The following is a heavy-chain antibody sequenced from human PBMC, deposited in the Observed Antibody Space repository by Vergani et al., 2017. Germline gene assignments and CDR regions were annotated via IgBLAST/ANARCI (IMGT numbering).Heavy chain of an antibody. CDR1: GFTFSSYA. CDR3: TTLSPNWAHW. CDR2: ISGSGGST. V-gene: IGHV3-23*01. Sequence: EVQLLESGGGLVQPGGSLRLSCAASGFTFSSYAMSWVRQAPGKGLEWVSAISGSGGSTYYADSVKGRFTISRDDSTNMLYLHMNSLKTEDTAVYYCTTLSPNWAHWWGQGTLVNVSS. D-gene: IGHD7-27*01. J-gene: IGHJ4*02.